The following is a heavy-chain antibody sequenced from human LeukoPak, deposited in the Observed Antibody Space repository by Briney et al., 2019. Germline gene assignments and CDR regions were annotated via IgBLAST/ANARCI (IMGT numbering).Heavy chain of an antibody. Sequence: SETLSLTCTISGGSVSDYYWSWIRQSPGRGLEWIGYIYYTGSTTYNPSLKSRVTMSADTSKNQFSLKLRSVTAADTAVYYCARKEGGQLANTRRWFDPWGQGTLVTVSS. D-gene: IGHD6-13*01. V-gene: IGHV4-59*02. CDR2: IYYTGST. CDR1: GGSVSDYY. CDR3: ARKEGGQLANTRRWFDP. J-gene: IGHJ5*02.